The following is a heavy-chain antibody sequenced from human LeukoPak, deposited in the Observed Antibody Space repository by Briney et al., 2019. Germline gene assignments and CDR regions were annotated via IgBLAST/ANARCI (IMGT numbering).Heavy chain of an antibody. CDR2: ISSSGSTI. CDR3: ARRGGRSAAAGYPFDY. V-gene: IGHV3-48*03. J-gene: IGHJ4*02. CDR1: GFTFSSYE. Sequence: GGSLRLSCAASGFTFSSYEMNWVRQAPGKGLEWVSYISSSGSTIYYADSVKGRFTISRDNSKNTLYLQMNSLRAEDTAVYYCARRGGRSAAAGYPFDYWGQGTLVTVSS. D-gene: IGHD6-13*01.